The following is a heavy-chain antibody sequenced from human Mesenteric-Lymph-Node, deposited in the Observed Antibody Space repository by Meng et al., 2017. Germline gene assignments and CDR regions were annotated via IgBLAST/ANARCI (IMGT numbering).Heavy chain of an antibody. Sequence: GGSLRLSCAASGFTFSNAWMSWVRQAPGKGLQWVATIKEDGSQKYYLDSVKGRFTVSRDNAKKSLYLQMTSLRVEDTAVYYCAKFGLEATLDTWGQGTMVTVSS. CDR1: GFTFSNAW. J-gene: IGHJ3*02. D-gene: IGHD3-10*01. CDR2: IKEDGSQK. V-gene: IGHV3-7*01. CDR3: AKFGLEATLDT.